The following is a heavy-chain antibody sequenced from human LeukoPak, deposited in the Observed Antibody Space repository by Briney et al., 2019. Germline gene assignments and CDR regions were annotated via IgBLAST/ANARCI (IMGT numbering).Heavy chain of an antibody. J-gene: IGHJ2*01. CDR1: GYTFTSYY. CDR2: INPSGGST. V-gene: IGHV1-46*01. CDR3: AKELEEEQVLGEAVFDV. D-gene: IGHD3-10*02. Sequence: ASVTVSCKASGYTFTSYYMHWVRQAPGQGLEWMGIINPSGGSTSYAQKFQGRVTMTRDTSTSTVYMELSSLRSEDTAVYYCAKELEEEQVLGEAVFDVWGRGTLVTVSS.